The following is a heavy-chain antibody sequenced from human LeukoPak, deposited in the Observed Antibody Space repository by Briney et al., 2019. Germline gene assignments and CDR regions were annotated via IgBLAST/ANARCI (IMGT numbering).Heavy chain of an antibody. CDR1: GYTFTSYY. J-gene: IGHJ2*01. V-gene: IGHV1-46*01. CDR2: INPSGGST. Sequence: ASVKVSCKASGYTFTSYYMHWVRQAPGLGLEWMGIINPSGGSTSYAQKFQGRVTMTRDTSTSTVYMELSSLRSEDTAVYYCARKRSSSSSAGPGYFDLWGRGTLVTVSS. D-gene: IGHD6-6*01. CDR3: ARKRSSSSSAGPGYFDL.